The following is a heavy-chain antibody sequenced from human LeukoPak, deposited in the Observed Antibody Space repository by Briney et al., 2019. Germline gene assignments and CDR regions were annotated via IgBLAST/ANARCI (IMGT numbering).Heavy chain of an antibody. CDR3: AKDEALAKYYYDSSGYDY. Sequence: GGSLRLSCAASGFTFSSYGMRWVRQAPGKGLEWVAVISYDGSNKYYADSVKGRFTISRDNSKNTLYLQMNSLRAEDTAVYYCAKDEALAKYYYDSSGYDYWGQGTLVTVSS. V-gene: IGHV3-30*18. D-gene: IGHD3-22*01. J-gene: IGHJ4*02. CDR1: GFTFSSYG. CDR2: ISYDGSNK.